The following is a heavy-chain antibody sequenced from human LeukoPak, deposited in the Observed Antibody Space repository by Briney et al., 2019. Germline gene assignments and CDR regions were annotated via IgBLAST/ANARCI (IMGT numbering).Heavy chain of an antibody. V-gene: IGHV3-74*01. Sequence: PGGSLRLSCAASGLTFSSYWMHWVRQAPGKGLVWVSRIHSDGSSTSYADSVKGRFTMSRDNAKNTLYLQMNSLRAEDTAVYYCARGWITAGAYYDYWGQGTLVTVSS. D-gene: IGHD6-13*01. CDR3: ARGWITAGAYYDY. CDR2: IHSDGSST. J-gene: IGHJ4*02. CDR1: GLTFSSYW.